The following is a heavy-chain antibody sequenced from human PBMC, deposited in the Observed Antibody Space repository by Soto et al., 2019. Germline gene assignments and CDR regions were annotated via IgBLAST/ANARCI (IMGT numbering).Heavy chain of an antibody. J-gene: IGHJ5*02. CDR3: GRIPVDTSNVYWVDP. D-gene: IGHD5-18*01. CDR1: GGSVSSGDYY. V-gene: IGHV4-61*08. CDR2: IYYRGST. Sequence: QVQLQESGPGLVKASETLSLTCTVSGGSVSSGDYYWSWIRQPPGKGLEWIGNIYYRGSTNYNPSLKSRATITVDTPKKPVSPKGSFVAGSDTGVYFWGRIPVDTSNVYWVDPWGQGNLV.